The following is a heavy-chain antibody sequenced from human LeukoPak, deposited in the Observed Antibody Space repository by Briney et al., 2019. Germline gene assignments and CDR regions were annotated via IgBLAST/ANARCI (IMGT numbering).Heavy chain of an antibody. CDR1: GGTFSSYA. V-gene: IGHV1-69*05. Sequence: ASVKVSCKASGGTFSSYAISWVRQAPGQGLEWMGGIIPIFGTANYAQKFQGRVTITTDESMSTAYMELSRLRSEDTAVYYCARTALRGNYDSSGYYYGNIDYWGQGTLVTVSS. J-gene: IGHJ4*02. CDR3: ARTALRGNYDSSGYYYGNIDY. CDR2: IIPIFGTA. D-gene: IGHD3-22*01.